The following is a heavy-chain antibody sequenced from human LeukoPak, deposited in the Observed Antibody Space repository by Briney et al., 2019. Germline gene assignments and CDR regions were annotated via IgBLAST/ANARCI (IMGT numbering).Heavy chain of an antibody. D-gene: IGHD1-26*01. Sequence: SGGSLRLSCAASGFRFSGHYMSWIRQAPGKGLEWISYITNSGDFVNYADSVKGRFTISRDNAKNSLYLQMNSLRAEDMAVYYCAREARATPDFWGQGTVVTVSS. CDR3: AREARATPDF. J-gene: IGHJ4*02. CDR2: ITNSGDFV. V-gene: IGHV3-11*01. CDR1: GFRFSGHY.